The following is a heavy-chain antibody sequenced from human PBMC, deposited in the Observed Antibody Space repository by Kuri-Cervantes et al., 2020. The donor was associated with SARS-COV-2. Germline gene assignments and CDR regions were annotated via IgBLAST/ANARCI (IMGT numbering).Heavy chain of an antibody. J-gene: IGHJ3*02. V-gene: IGHV1-69*13. D-gene: IGHD2-21*02. Sequence: SVKVSCKASGGTFSSYAISWVRQAPGQGLEWMGGIIPIFGTANYAQKFQGRVTITADESTSTAYMGLSSLRSEDTAVYYCARDCGDCYNDDAFDIWGQGTMVTVSS. CDR3: ARDCGDCYNDDAFDI. CDR1: GGTFSSYA. CDR2: IIPIFGTA.